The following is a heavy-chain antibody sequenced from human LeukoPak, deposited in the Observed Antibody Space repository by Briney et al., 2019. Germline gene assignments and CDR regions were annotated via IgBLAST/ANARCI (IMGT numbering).Heavy chain of an antibody. CDR3: ARLNSNLFDY. CDR1: GFTFVNYA. Sequence: GGSLRLSCAASGFTFVNYAMSWVRQAPGKGLEWVSGISGSGAYTYYADSVKGRFTISRDNAKNSLYLQMNSLRAEDTAVYYCARLNSNLFDYWGQGTLVTVSS. J-gene: IGHJ4*02. D-gene: IGHD1-1*01. CDR2: ISGSGAYT. V-gene: IGHV3-23*01.